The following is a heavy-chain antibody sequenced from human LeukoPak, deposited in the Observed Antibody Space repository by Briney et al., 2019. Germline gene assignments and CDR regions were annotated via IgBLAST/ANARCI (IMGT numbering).Heavy chain of an antibody. CDR3: ARASGWYSSGY. J-gene: IGHJ4*02. V-gene: IGHV1-2*02. Sequence: ASVKVSCKASGYTFTGSYMHWVRQAPGQGLEWMGWINPNSGGTRYAQKFQGGVTLTKDTSINTAYMELSRLTSDDTAVHYCARASGWYSSGYWGQGTLVTVSS. CDR1: GYTFTGSY. CDR2: INPNSGGT. D-gene: IGHD6-19*01.